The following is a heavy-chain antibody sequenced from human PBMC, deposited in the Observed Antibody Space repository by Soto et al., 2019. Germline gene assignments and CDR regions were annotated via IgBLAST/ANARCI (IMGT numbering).Heavy chain of an antibody. J-gene: IGHJ5*02. CDR3: ARGLGFWSGYAQIRSNWFDP. D-gene: IGHD3-3*01. CDR1: GGSFSGYY. Sequence: SETLSLTCAVYGGSFSGYYWSWIRQPPGKGLEWIGEINHSGSTNYNPSLKSRVTISVDTSKNQFSLKLSSVTAADTAVYYCARGLGFWSGYAQIRSNWFDPWGQGTLVTVSS. V-gene: IGHV4-34*01. CDR2: INHSGST.